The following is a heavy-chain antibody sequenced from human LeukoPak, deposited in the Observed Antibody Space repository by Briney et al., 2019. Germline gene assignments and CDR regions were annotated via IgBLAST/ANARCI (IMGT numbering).Heavy chain of an antibody. CDR2: SGTDGDT. V-gene: IGHV3-23*01. Sequence: GGSLRLSCAASGFSFSSTAMNWVRQAPGKGLEWVSASGTDGDTYYADSVQGRFTISRDNSRNTLYLQMTSLRADDTAVNYCAKKTPGTYPFDYWGQGTLVTASP. CDR1: GFSFSSTA. CDR3: AKKTPGTYPFDY. J-gene: IGHJ4*02. D-gene: IGHD6-13*01.